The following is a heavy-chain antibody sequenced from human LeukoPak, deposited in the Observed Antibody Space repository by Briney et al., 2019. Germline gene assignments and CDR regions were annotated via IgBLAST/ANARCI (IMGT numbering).Heavy chain of an antibody. Sequence: PSETLSLTCTVSGGSISSSSYYWGWIRQPPGKGLEWIGEINHSGSTNYNPSLKSRVTISVDTSKNQFSLKLSSVTAADTAVYYCATLLRGSDNLDYWGQGTLVTVSS. D-gene: IGHD2-15*01. CDR3: ATLLRGSDNLDY. V-gene: IGHV4-39*07. CDR1: GGSISSSSYY. CDR2: INHSGST. J-gene: IGHJ4*02.